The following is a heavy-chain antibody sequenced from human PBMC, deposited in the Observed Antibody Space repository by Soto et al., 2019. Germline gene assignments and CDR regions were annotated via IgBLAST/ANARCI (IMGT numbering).Heavy chain of an antibody. CDR2: IIPIFGTR. Sequence: QVQLVQSGAEVKKPGSSVKVSCKASGGTFSNYAITWVRQAPGQGLEWLGRIIPIFGTRDYAQKFQGRVTLTADDSTTTASMELSSLRSDDTAVYYCAKDGGTEGYSGHWFDPWGQGTLVTVSS. J-gene: IGHJ5*02. CDR1: GGTFSNYA. D-gene: IGHD2-15*01. CDR3: AKDGGTEGYSGHWFDP. V-gene: IGHV1-69*15.